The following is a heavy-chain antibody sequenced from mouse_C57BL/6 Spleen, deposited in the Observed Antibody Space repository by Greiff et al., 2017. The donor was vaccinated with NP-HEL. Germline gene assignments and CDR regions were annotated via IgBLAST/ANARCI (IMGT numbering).Heavy chain of an antibody. D-gene: IGHD1-2*01. CDR2: ISYDGSN. J-gene: IGHJ3*01. Sequence: EVQLVESGPGLVKPSQSLSLTCSVTGYSITSGYYWNWIRQFPGNKLEWMGYISYDGSNNYNPSLKNRISITRDTSKNQFFLKLNSVTTEDTATYYCARDSGFPGFAYWGQGTLVTVSA. V-gene: IGHV3-6*01. CDR1: GYSITSGYY. CDR3: ARDSGFPGFAY.